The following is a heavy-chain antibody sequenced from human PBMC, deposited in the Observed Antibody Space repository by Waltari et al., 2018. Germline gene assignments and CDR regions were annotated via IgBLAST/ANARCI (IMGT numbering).Heavy chain of an antibody. CDR2: IYHSGST. Sequence: QVQLQESGPGLVKPSETLSLTCTVSGYSTSSGYYWGWIRQPPGKGLEWIGSIYHSGSTYYNPSLKSRVTISVDTSKNPFSLKLSSVTAADTAVYYCARLYQLLWGQGTLVTVSS. CDR3: ARLYQLL. CDR1: GYSTSSGYY. D-gene: IGHD2-2*01. J-gene: IGHJ4*02. V-gene: IGHV4-38-2*02.